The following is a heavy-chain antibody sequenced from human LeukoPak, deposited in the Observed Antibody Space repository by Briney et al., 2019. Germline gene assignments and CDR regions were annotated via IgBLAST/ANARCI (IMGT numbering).Heavy chain of an antibody. CDR2: INPNSGDT. CDR1: GYTFTGYY. CDR3: ARDRTSGYNWFDP. V-gene: IGHV1-2*02. D-gene: IGHD3-22*01. Sequence: ASVKVSCKASGYTFTGYYMHWVRRAPGQGLEWMGWINPNSGDTNYARKFQGRVTMTRDTSISTAYMELSRLTSDDTAMYYCARDRTSGYNWFDPWGQGTLVTVSS. J-gene: IGHJ5*02.